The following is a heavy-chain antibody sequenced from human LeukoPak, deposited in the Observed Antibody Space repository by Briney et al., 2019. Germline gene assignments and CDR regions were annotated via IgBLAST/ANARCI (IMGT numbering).Heavy chain of an antibody. D-gene: IGHD2-2*01. V-gene: IGHV5-51*01. CDR3: ARPLTSSIDS. Sequence: GESLKISCKGSGYSFTSYWIGWVRQMPGKGLEWMGVIFPGDSDTRYSPSFQGQVTISADKSISAAYLQWSSLKASDTAMYYCARPLTSSIDSWGQGTLVTVSS. J-gene: IGHJ4*02. CDR2: IFPGDSDT. CDR1: GYSFTSYW.